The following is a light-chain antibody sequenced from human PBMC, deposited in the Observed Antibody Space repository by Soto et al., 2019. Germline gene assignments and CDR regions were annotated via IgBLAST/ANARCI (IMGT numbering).Light chain of an antibody. CDR3: QQYGRSAGT. CDR2: GAS. Sequence: EIVLTQSPGTLSLSPGERATLSCRASQSVSSSYLAWYQQKPGQAPRLLIYGASIRATGIPDRFSGSGSGTDSTLTISRLQPQCFAVTYCQQYGRSAGTFGQGTKVEIK. V-gene: IGKV3-20*01. J-gene: IGKJ1*01. CDR1: QSVSSSY.